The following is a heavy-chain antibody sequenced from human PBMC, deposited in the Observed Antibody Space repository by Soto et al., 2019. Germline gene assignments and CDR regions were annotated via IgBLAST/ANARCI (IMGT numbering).Heavy chain of an antibody. V-gene: IGHV1-18*01. CDR3: ARGGQKNVYTSIGP. D-gene: IGHD1-1*01. Sequence: ASVKVSCKASGHTFTSYGISWVRQARGQGLEWMGWISFYNGNTNYAQKFQGRVTMTTDTSTSTAYMELRRLRPDDTAVYYCARGGQKNVYTSIGPWGQGTLVTV. CDR2: ISFYNGNT. CDR1: GHTFTSYG. J-gene: IGHJ5*02.